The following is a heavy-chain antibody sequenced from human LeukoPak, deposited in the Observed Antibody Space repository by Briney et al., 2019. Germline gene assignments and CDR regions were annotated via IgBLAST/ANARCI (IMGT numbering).Heavy chain of an antibody. V-gene: IGHV3-23*01. CDR2: ISGSGGST. J-gene: IGHJ4*02. CDR1: GFTFSSYA. Sequence: AGGSLRLSCAASGFTFSSYAMSWVRQAPGKGREWVSAISGSGGSTYYADSVKGRFTISRDNSKNTLYLQMNSLRAEDTAVYSCAKRIRLVDYWGQGTLVTVSS. D-gene: IGHD2/OR15-2a*01. CDR3: AKRIRLVDY.